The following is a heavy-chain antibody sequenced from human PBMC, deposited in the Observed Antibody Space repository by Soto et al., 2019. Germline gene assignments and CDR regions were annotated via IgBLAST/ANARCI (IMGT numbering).Heavy chain of an antibody. CDR3: ATDLKIVGATAGND. CDR2: FDPEDGET. D-gene: IGHD1-26*01. CDR1: GYTLTELS. Sequence: ASVKVSCKVSGYTLTELSMHWVRQAPGKGLEWMGGFDPEDGETIYAQKFQGRVTMTEDTSTDTAYMELSSLRSEDTAVYYCATDLKIVGATAGNDWGQGTLVTVSS. V-gene: IGHV1-24*01. J-gene: IGHJ4*02.